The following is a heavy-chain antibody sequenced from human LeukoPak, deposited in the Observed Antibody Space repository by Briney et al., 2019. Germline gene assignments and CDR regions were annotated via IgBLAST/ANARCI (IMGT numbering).Heavy chain of an antibody. V-gene: IGHV6-1*01. CDR1: GDSVSRHDLT. Sequence: SQTLSLTCAISGDSVSRHDLTWDWVRQSPSRGLEWLGRTFYRSKWYNDYAVSVKSRITVSPDTSKNQFSLHLNSVTPEDTAVYYCVRSYDWVSDYWGQGTRVTVSS. D-gene: IGHD1-1*01. CDR3: VRSYDWVSDY. J-gene: IGHJ4*02. CDR2: TFYRSKWYN.